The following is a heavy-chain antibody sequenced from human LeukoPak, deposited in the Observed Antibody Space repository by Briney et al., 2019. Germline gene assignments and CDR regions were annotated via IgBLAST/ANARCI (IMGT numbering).Heavy chain of an antibody. CDR3: ARDHVVDGLVFDY. J-gene: IGHJ4*02. V-gene: IGHV3-7*01. Sequence: GGSLRLSCAAAGFTFKSHWKSWIRQAPGKGLEGVANTNQDGSDKQYVHSVKGRFTISRDNAKNSLYLQMDSLRAEDAGLYYCARDHVVDGLVFDYWGQGALVTVSS. CDR1: GFTFKSHW. CDR2: TNQDGSDK. D-gene: IGHD2-15*01.